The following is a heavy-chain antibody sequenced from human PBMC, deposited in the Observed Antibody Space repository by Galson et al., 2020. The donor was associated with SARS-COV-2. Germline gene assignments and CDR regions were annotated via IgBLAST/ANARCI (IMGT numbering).Heavy chain of an antibody. V-gene: IGHV5-51*01. Sequence: HGESLKISCKGSGYSFTSYWIGWVRQMPGKGLEWMGIIYPGDSDTRYSPSFQGQVTISADKSISTAYLQWSSLKASDTAMYYCARQRNYDFWSGSSFHYGMDVWGQGTTVTVSS. J-gene: IGHJ6*02. D-gene: IGHD3-3*01. CDR3: ARQRNYDFWSGSSFHYGMDV. CDR1: GYSFTSYW. CDR2: IYPGDSDT.